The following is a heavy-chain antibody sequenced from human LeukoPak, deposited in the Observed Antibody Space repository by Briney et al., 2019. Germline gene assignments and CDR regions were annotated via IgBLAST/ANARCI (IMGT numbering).Heavy chain of an antibody. CDR3: ARHTDKSGYSSSWYGSAFDI. D-gene: IGHD6-13*01. Sequence: PGGSLRLSCAASGFTVSSNYMSWVRQAPGKGLEWVSVIYSGGSTYYADSVEGRFTISRHNSKNTLYLQMNSLRAEDTAVYYCARHTDKSGYSSSWYGSAFDIWGQGTMVTVSS. J-gene: IGHJ3*02. V-gene: IGHV3-53*04. CDR1: GFTVSSNY. CDR2: IYSGGST.